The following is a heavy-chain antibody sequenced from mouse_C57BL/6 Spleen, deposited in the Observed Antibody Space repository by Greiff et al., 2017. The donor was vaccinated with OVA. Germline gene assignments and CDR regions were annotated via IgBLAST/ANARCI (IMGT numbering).Heavy chain of an antibody. V-gene: IGHV1-82*01. Sequence: VQLQQSGPELVKPGASVKISCKASGYAFSSSWMNWVKQRPGKGLEWIGRIYPGDGDTNYNGKFKGKATLTADKSSSTAYMQLSSLTSEDSAVYFCASGDYEGYWGQGTTLTVSS. J-gene: IGHJ2*01. CDR2: IYPGDGDT. CDR3: ASGDYEGY. D-gene: IGHD2-4*01. CDR1: GYAFSSSW.